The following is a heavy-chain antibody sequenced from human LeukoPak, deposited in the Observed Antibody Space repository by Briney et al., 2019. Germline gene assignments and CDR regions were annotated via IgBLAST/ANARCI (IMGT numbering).Heavy chain of an antibody. CDR1: GFSFSGYA. V-gene: IGHV3-23*01. D-gene: IGHD1-26*01. J-gene: IGHJ4*02. CDR2: ISGSGSSI. CDR3: TKDGGTSGYFDH. Sequence: PGGSLRLSCAASGFSFSGYAMSWVRQAPGKGLEWVSAISGSGSSIFYADSVKGRFTISRDNSKNTLYVQMNSVRAEDTAVYYCTKDGGTSGYFDHWGQGVLVTVSS.